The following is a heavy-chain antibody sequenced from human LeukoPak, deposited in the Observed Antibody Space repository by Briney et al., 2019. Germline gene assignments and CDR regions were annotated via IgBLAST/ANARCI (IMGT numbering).Heavy chain of an antibody. CDR2: IWSDGSDK. CDR3: AKDAQGGFDYSNSLQN. D-gene: IGHD4-11*01. V-gene: IGHV3-33*06. Sequence: GGSLRLSCAASGLTFSHYGMHWVRQTPGAGLEWVAVIWSDGSDKYYAKSVKGRFTISRDNSKNSLFPQMNSLRAEDTAVYYCAKDAQGGFDYSNSLQNWGQGILVTVSS. J-gene: IGHJ1*01. CDR1: GLTFSHYG.